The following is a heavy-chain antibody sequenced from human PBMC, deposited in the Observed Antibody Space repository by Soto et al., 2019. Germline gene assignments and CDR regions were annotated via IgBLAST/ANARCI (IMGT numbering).Heavy chain of an antibody. V-gene: IGHV3-33*01. Sequence: QVQLVESGGGVVQPGRSLRLSCAASGFTFSSYGMHWVRQAPGKGLEWVAVIWYDGSNKYYADSVKGRFTISRDNSMNSLYLQMDSLSGEDTAVYYCARDTVSGHVGIDYWGQGTLVTVSS. CDR3: ARDTVSGHVGIDY. D-gene: IGHD6-19*01. CDR2: IWYDGSNK. CDR1: GFTFSSYG. J-gene: IGHJ4*02.